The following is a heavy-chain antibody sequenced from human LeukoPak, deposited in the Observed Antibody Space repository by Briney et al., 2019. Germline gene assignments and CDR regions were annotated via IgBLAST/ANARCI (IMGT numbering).Heavy chain of an antibody. D-gene: IGHD3-3*01. J-gene: IGHJ2*01. CDR2: IYTSGST. Sequence: SETLSLTCTVSGGSISSYYWSWIRQPAGKGPEWIGRIYTSGSTNYNPSLKSRVTMSVDTSKNQFSLKLSSVTAADTAVYYCASESFDVVIWVADWYFDLWGRGTLVTVSS. V-gene: IGHV4-4*07. CDR3: ASESFDVVIWVADWYFDL. CDR1: GGSISSYY.